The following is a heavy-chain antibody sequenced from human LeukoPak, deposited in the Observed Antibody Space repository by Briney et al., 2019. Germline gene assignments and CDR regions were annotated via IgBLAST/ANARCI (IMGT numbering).Heavy chain of an antibody. CDR2: IYSGDTT. Sequence: PGGSLRLSCAASGFSVSSTFMTWARQAPGTGLESVSVIYSGDTTYYADSVKGRFTISRDNSKNTLYLLMNSLRAEDTAVYYCARNTGSKTPGAMMGATGDAFDIWGQGTMVTVSS. CDR1: GFSVSSTF. D-gene: IGHD1-26*01. CDR3: ARNTGSKTPGAMMGATGDAFDI. V-gene: IGHV3-53*01. J-gene: IGHJ3*02.